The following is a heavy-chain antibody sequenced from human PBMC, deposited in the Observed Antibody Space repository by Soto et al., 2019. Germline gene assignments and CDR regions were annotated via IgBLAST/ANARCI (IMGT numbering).Heavy chain of an antibody. D-gene: IGHD2-21*01. CDR3: ARDKIPGLFDY. Sequence: SETLSLTCAVYGGSFSGYYWTWIRQPPGTGLEWIGEINHSGSTNYNPSLKSRVTISVDTSKNQFSLKLTSVTAADTAVYYCARDKIPGLFDYWGQGTPVTGSS. V-gene: IGHV4-34*01. CDR1: GGSFSGYY. J-gene: IGHJ4*02. CDR2: INHSGST.